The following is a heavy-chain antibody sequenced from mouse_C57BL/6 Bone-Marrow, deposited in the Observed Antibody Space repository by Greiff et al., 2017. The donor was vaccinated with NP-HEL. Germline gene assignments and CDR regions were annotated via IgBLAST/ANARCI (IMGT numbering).Heavy chain of an antibody. J-gene: IGHJ1*03. CDR2: ISNGGGST. D-gene: IGHD4-1*01. CDR1: GFTFSDYY. Sequence: DVKLVESGGGLVQPGGSLKLSCAASGFTFSDYYMYWVRQTPEKRLEWVAYISNGGGSTYYPDTVKGRFTISRDNAKNTLYLQMSRLKSEDTAMYYCARRGTGTGNWYFDVWGTGTTVTVSS. CDR3: ARRGTGTGNWYFDV. V-gene: IGHV5-12*01.